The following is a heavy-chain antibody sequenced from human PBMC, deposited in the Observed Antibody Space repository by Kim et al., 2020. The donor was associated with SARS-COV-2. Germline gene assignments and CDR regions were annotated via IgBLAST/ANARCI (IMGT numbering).Heavy chain of an antibody. CDR2: INHSGST. V-gene: IGHV4-34*01. D-gene: IGHD3-10*01. Sequence: SETLSLTCAVYGGSFSGYYWSWIRQPPGKGLEWIGEINHSGSTNYNPSLKSRVTISVDTSKNQFSLKLSSVTAADTAVYYCARGRIVDLAQYYYGSGSFRIGGYFDYWGQGTLVTVSS. J-gene: IGHJ4*02. CDR3: ARGRIVDLAQYYYGSGSFRIGGYFDY. CDR1: GGSFSGYY.